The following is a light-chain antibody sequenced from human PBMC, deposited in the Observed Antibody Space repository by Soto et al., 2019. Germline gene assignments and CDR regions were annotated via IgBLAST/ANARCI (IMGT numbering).Light chain of an antibody. Sequence: QSVLTQPPSVSGAPGQRVTISCTGSSSNIGAGYDVRWYQQLPGAAPKPLIYDNTNRPSGVPDRFSGSQSGSSASLAISGLQAEDEADYYCQSYDSSLSGYVFGTGTKVTVL. CDR1: SSNIGAGYD. J-gene: IGLJ1*01. CDR2: DNT. V-gene: IGLV1-40*01. CDR3: QSYDSSLSGYV.